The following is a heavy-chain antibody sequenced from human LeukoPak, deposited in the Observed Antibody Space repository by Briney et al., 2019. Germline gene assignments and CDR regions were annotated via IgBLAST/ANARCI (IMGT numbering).Heavy chain of an antibody. CDR2: ISGSGGST. V-gene: IGHV3-23*01. CDR1: GFTFSSYN. CDR3: AKLRSGWYGTPLDY. J-gene: IGHJ4*02. D-gene: IGHD6-19*01. Sequence: KSGGSLRLSCAASGFTFSSYNMNWVRQAPGKGLEWVSAISGSGGSTYYADSVKGRFTISRDNSKNTLYLQMNSLRAEDTAVYYCAKLRSGWYGTPLDYWGQGTLVTVSS.